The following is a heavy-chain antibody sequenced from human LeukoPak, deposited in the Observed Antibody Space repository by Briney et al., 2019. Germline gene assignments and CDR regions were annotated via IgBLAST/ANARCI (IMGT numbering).Heavy chain of an antibody. CDR2: IYYSGST. J-gene: IGHJ4*02. Sequence: SETLSLTCTVSGGSISSSSYYWGWIRQPPGKGLEWIGSIYYSGSTYYNPSLKSRVTISVDTSKNQFSLKLSSVTAADTAVYYCARDSHKYYYDSSGEFDYWGQGTLVTVSS. V-gene: IGHV4-39*07. CDR3: ARDSHKYYYDSSGEFDY. CDR1: GGSISSSSYY. D-gene: IGHD3-22*01.